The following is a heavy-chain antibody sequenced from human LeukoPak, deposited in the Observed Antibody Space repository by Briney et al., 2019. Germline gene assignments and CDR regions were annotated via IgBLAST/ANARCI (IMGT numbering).Heavy chain of an antibody. Sequence: SETLSLACAVYGGSFSAYYWTWVRQPPGKGLEWIGEINHSGSSNYNSSLRSRVTISVDTSYKQFSLRLSSVTAADTAVYYCAPRGDIEHSYVYGKWFDPWGQGTRVTVSS. J-gene: IGHJ5*02. CDR3: APRGDIEHSYVYGKWFDP. CDR1: GGSFSAYY. V-gene: IGHV4-34*01. D-gene: IGHD5-18*01. CDR2: INHSGSS.